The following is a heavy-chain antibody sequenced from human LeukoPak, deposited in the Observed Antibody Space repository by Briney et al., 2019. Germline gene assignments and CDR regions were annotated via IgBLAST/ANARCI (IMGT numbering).Heavy chain of an antibody. CDR3: AKGRRYCSGGSCYLSDY. CDR2: ISGSGGST. J-gene: IGHJ4*02. V-gene: IGHV3-23*01. CDR1: GFTFSSYA. D-gene: IGHD2-15*01. Sequence: QPGVSLRLSCAASGFTFSSYAMSWVRQAPGKGLEWVSAISGSGGSTYYADSVKGRFTISRDNSKNTLYLQMNSLRAEDTAVYYCAKGRRYCSGGSCYLSDYWGQGTLVTVSS.